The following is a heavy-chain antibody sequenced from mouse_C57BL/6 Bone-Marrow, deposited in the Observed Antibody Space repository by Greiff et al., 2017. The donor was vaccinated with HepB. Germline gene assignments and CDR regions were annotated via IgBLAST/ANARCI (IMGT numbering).Heavy chain of an antibody. CDR3: ASGGYPDYAMDY. V-gene: IGHV1-55*01. CDR1: GYTFTSYW. CDR2: IYPGSGSI. D-gene: IGHD1-1*02. J-gene: IGHJ4*01. Sequence: QVQLQQPGAELVKPGASVKMSCKASGYTFTSYWITWVKQRPGQGLEWIGDIYPGSGSINYNEKFKSKATLTVDTSSSTAYMHLSSLTAEDSAVYDCASGGYPDYAMDYWCQGNSVTVSA.